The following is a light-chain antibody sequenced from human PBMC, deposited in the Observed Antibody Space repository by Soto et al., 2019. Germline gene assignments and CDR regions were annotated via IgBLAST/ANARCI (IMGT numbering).Light chain of an antibody. J-gene: IGKJ1*01. CDR1: QSVSSTY. CDR3: HQCGNSWWT. V-gene: IGKV3-20*01. Sequence: ETVLTQSPGSLSLSPGETATLSCRASQSVSSTYLAWYQQKPGQAPRVLIYGASSRATGIPDRFSGSGSGTDFTLTISRLEPEDFAVYYCHQCGNSWWTFGQGTKLEIK. CDR2: GAS.